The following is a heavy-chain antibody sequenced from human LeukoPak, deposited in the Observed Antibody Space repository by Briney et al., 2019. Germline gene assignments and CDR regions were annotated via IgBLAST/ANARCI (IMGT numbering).Heavy chain of an antibody. CDR1: GFTFSSYS. CDR3: GRVGSGGTREDTLDI. CDR2: IGSRSSHI. Sequence: GGSLRLSCAASGFTFSSYSMNWVRQTPGTGLEWVSSIGSRSSHIYYADSVKGRFTISRDNAKNSLYLQMNSLRAEDTAVYYCGRVGSGGTREDTLDIWGQGTMVTVSS. J-gene: IGHJ3*02. V-gene: IGHV3-21*01. D-gene: IGHD1-26*01.